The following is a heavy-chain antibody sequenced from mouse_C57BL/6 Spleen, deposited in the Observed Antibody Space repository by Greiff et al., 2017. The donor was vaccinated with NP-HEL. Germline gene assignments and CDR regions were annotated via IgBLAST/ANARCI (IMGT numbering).Heavy chain of an antibody. J-gene: IGHJ3*01. CDR3: ARSDYGSPLLAY. CDR1: GYTFTSYW. D-gene: IGHD1-1*01. CDR2: IYPSDSET. Sequence: QVQLQQPGAELVRPGSSVKLSCKASGYTFTSYWMDWVKQRPGQGLEWIGNIYPSDSETHYNQKFKDKATLTVDKSSSTAYMQLSSRTSEDSAVYYCARSDYGSPLLAYWGQSTLVTVSA. V-gene: IGHV1-61*01.